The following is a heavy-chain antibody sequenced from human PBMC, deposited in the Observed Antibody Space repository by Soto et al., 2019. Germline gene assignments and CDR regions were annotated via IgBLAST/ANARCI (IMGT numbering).Heavy chain of an antibody. V-gene: IGHV3-7*03. CDR3: ARGSTDSYPGSRIFDF. D-gene: IGHD3-10*01. CDR2: IKQDESEK. CDR1: GLTFTDYW. Sequence: GGSLRLSCVTYGLTFTDYWMSWVRQAPGKGLEWVANIKQDESEKNYLDSVRGRFTMSRDNSKKTLYLQMNSLRVEDSALYYCARGSTDSYPGSRIFDFWGRGTLVTVSS. J-gene: IGHJ4*02.